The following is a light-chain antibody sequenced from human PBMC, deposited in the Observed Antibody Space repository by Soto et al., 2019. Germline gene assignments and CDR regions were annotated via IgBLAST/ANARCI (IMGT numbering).Light chain of an antibody. CDR1: SSDVV. J-gene: IGLJ3*02. Sequence: QSALTQPASVSGSPGQSITISCTGTSSDVVSWYQHHPGKAPNLMIYEDTKRPSGVSNRFSGSKSGSTASLTISGLQAEDEADYYCCSYVGTWVFGGGTKVTVL. V-gene: IGLV2-23*01. CDR2: EDT. CDR3: CSYVGTWV.